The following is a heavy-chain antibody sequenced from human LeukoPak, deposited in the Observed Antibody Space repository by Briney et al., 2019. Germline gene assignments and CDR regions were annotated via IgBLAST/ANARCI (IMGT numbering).Heavy chain of an antibody. J-gene: IGHJ4*02. CDR3: AKVSILTGYFYYFDS. V-gene: IGHV3-23*01. CDR1: GFTFSSYA. D-gene: IGHD3-9*01. Sequence: GGSLRLSWAASGFTFSSYAMSWVRQAPGKGLGWVSAISGGGGSTYYADSVKGRFTISRDNSKNTLYMQMNSLRAEDTAVYYCAKVSILTGYFYYFDSWGQGTLVTVSS. CDR2: ISGGGGST.